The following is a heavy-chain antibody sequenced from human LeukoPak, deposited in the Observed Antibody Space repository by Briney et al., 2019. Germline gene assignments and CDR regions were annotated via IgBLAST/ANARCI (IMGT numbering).Heavy chain of an antibody. CDR1: GFTFRNSA. V-gene: IGHV3-23*01. Sequence: PGGSLRISSVASGFTFRNSAMRRVRQAPGKGWEWVSGISGSGSDTYYADSVKGRFTIFRDISKSTLYLQMNSLRAEDTAVYYCLGKAYSACDWGQGPLVTVSS. D-gene: IGHD2-21*01. CDR2: ISGSGSDT. CDR3: LGKAYSACD. J-gene: IGHJ4*02.